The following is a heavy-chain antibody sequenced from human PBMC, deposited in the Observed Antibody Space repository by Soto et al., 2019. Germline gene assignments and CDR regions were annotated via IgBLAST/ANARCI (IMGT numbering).Heavy chain of an antibody. CDR3: AHRRIRMATIDFDI. D-gene: IGHD5-12*01. CDR1: GFSLSTSGVG. Sequence: QITLKESGPPLVKPTQTLTLTCTFSGFSLSTSGVGVGWIRQPPGKALEWLALIYWDDDKRYSPSLKSRLTITKDTSKNQVVLTMTNMDPVDTATYYCAHRRIRMATIDFDIWGQGTMVTVSS. CDR2: IYWDDDK. V-gene: IGHV2-5*02. J-gene: IGHJ3*02.